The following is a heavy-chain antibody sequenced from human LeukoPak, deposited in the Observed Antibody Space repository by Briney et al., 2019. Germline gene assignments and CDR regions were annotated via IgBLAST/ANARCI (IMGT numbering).Heavy chain of an antibody. CDR3: AKDGGLLWFGELPRTFYYMDV. CDR1: VFTFSSYA. D-gene: IGHD3-10*01. CDR2: LSGSGGST. Sequence: GSLRLSCAASVFTFSSYAMSWVRQAPGTGLECVSALSGSGGSTYYADSVKGRFTISRDNSKNTLYLQMNSLRAEDTAVYYCAKDGGLLWFGELPRTFYYMDVWGKGTTVTVSS. J-gene: IGHJ6*03. V-gene: IGHV3-23*01.